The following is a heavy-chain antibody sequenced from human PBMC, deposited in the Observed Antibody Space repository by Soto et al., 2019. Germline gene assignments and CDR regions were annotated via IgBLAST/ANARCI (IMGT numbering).Heavy chain of an antibody. CDR2: ISNDGSNK. Sequence: PGGSLRLSCAASGFTFSSYAMHWVRQAPGKGLEWVAVISNDGSNKYYADSVKGRFTISRDNAKNTLYLQMNSLRDEDTAVYYCARVSSVFDDWGQGTRVTVAS. V-gene: IGHV3-30-3*01. D-gene: IGHD6-6*01. CDR1: GFTFSSYA. CDR3: ARVSSVFDD. J-gene: IGHJ4*02.